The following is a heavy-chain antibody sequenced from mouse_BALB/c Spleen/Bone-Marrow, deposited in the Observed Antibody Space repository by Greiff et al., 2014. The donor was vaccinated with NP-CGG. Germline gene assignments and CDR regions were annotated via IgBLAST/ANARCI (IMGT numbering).Heavy chain of an antibody. J-gene: IGHJ3*01. CDR3: ARSPGSSPAWFAY. Sequence: VQLQQSGPELVKPGASVRISCKASGYTFTSYYIHWVKQRPGQGLEWIGWIYPGNVNTKYNEKFKGKATLTADKSSSTAYMQLSSLNSEDSAVYFGARSPGSSPAWFAYWGQGTLVTVSA. CDR2: IYPGNVNT. D-gene: IGHD1-1*01. V-gene: IGHV1S56*01. CDR1: GYTFTSYY.